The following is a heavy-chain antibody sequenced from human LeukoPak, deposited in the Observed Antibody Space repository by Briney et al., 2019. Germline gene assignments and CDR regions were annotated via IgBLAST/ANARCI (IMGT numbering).Heavy chain of an antibody. CDR3: AKSPLWLPSSVDY. J-gene: IGHJ4*02. CDR2: ISGSGGSI. CDR1: GFTFSSYA. V-gene: IGHV3-23*01. Sequence: PGGSLRLSCAASGFTFSSYAMSWVRQAPGKGLEWVSAISGSGGSIYYADSVKGQFTISRDNSKNTLYLQMNSLRAEDTAVYYCAKSPLWLPSSVDYWGQGTLVTVSS. D-gene: IGHD5-18*01.